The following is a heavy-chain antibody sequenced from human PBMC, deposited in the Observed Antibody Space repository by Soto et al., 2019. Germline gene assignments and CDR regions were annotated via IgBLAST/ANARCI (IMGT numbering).Heavy chain of an antibody. CDR3: AKGSGSYSDYYYMDV. Sequence: EVQLVESGGGLVQPGRSLRLSCAASGFTFDDYAMHWVRQAPGKGLEWVSGISWNSGSIGYADSVKGRFTISRDNAKNSLYLQTNSLRAEDTALYYCAKGSGSYSDYYYMDVWGKGTTVTVSS. J-gene: IGHJ6*03. CDR1: GFTFDDYA. CDR2: ISWNSGSI. D-gene: IGHD3-10*01. V-gene: IGHV3-9*01.